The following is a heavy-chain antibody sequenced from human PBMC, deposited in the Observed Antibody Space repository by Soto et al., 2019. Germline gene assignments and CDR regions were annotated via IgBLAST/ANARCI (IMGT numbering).Heavy chain of an antibody. CDR1: GGSISSGDYY. V-gene: IGHV4-30-4*01. J-gene: IGHJ2*01. CDR3: ARIVESGYTIDFDL. D-gene: IGHD3-16*02. CDR2: IYYSGST. Sequence: QVQLQESGPGLVKPSQTLSVTCTVPGGSISSGDYYWSWIRQPPGKGLEWIGYIYYSGSTNYNPSLSSRVSISVDTSKNQFSLNPSSVTAADTAVYYCARIVESGYTIDFDLWGRGTLVTVSS.